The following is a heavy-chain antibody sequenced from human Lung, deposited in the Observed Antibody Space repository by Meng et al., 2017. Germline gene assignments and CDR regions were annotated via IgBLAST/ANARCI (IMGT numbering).Heavy chain of an antibody. CDR3: ARGPTTMAHDLDY. Sequence: QVQLHQWGEGLLKPSETLSRYCVVSGGFFSDYYWSWIRQPPGKGLEWIGEINHSGSTNYNPSLESRATISVDTSQNNLSLKLSSVTAADSAVYYCARGPTTMAHDLDYWGQGTLVTVSS. CDR2: INHSGST. V-gene: IGHV4-34*01. J-gene: IGHJ4*02. D-gene: IGHD4-11*01. CDR1: GGFFSDYY.